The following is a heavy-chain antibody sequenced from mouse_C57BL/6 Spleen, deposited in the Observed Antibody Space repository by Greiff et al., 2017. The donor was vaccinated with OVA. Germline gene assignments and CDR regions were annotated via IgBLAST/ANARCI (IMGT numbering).Heavy chain of an antibody. CDR2: IYPSDSET. CDR1: GYTFTSYW. V-gene: IGHV1-61*01. D-gene: IGHD2-4*01. Sequence: QVQLQQPGAELVRPGSSVKLSCKASGYTFTSYWMDWVKQRPGQGLEWIGNIYPSDSETHYNQKFKDKATLTVDKSSSTAYMQLSSLTSEDSAVYYCARGDDYDFHWYFDVWGTGTTVTVSA. CDR3: ARGDDYDFHWYFDV. J-gene: IGHJ1*03.